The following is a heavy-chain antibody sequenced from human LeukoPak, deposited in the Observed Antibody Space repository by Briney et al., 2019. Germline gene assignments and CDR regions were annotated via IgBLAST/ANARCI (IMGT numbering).Heavy chain of an antibody. V-gene: IGHV4-30-2*01. J-gene: IGHJ4*02. CDR2: IYHSGST. CDR3: ARRPNSGSYKAAIGY. D-gene: IGHD1-26*01. Sequence: PSETLSLTCAVSGGSISSGGYSWSWIRQPPGKGLEWIGYIYHSGSTYYNPSLKSRVTISVDRSKNQFSLKLSSVTAADTAVYYCARRPNSGSYKAAIGYWGQGTLVTVSS. CDR1: GGSISSGGYS.